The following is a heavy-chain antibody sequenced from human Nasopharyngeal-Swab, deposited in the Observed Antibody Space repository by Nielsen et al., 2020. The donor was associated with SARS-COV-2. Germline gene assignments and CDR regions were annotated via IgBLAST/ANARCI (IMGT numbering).Heavy chain of an antibody. V-gene: IGHV4-34*01. CDR3: ARGVPHGYYYMDV. Sequence: SQTLSRTCAVHGGFYSGYYWSWIRQPSGKGLEWIGEINQSGSTNYNPSLKSRVTISVDTSKNQFSLKLSSVTAADTAVYYCARGVPHGYYYMDVWGKGTTVTVSS. CDR1: GGFYSGYY. D-gene: IGHD6-6*01. J-gene: IGHJ6*03. CDR2: INQSGST.